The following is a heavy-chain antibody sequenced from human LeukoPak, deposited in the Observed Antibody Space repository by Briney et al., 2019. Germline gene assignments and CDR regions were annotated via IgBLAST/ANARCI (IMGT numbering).Heavy chain of an antibody. Sequence: GASVKVSCKASGYTFTSYGISWVRQAPGQGLEWMGGIIPIFGTANYAQKFQGRVTITADESTSTAYMELSSLRSEDTAVYYCARAQYYDILNSYYMNWFAPWGQGTLVTVSS. CDR1: GYTFTSYG. D-gene: IGHD3-9*01. V-gene: IGHV1-69*13. CDR2: IIPIFGTA. J-gene: IGHJ5*02. CDR3: ARAQYYDILNSYYMNWFAP.